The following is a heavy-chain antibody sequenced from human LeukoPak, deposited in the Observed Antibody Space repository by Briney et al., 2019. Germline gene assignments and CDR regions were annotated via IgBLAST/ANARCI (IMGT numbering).Heavy chain of an antibody. CDR1: GGSISSGDYY. CDR3: ARVQVTIFGVVIQTLRNAFDI. V-gene: IGHV4-30-4*01. CDR2: IYYSGST. D-gene: IGHD3-3*01. Sequence: PSETLSLTCTVSGGSISSGDYYWSWIRQPPGKGLEWIGYIYYSGSTYYNPSLKSRVTISVDTSKNQFSLKLSSVTAADTAVYYCARVQVTIFGVVIQTLRNAFDIWGQGTMVTVSS. J-gene: IGHJ3*02.